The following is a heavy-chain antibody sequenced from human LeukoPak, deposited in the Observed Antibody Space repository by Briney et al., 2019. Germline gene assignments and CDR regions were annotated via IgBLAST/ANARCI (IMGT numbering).Heavy chain of an antibody. Sequence: PGGSLRLSCAASGFTFSRYEMTWVRQAPGKGLEWISYISSSSNIIRYADSVKGRFTISRDNAKNSLYLQMNSLRAEDTAVYYCVRSDYLYFDYWGQGTLVTVST. CDR2: ISSSSNII. J-gene: IGHJ4*02. V-gene: IGHV3-48*03. CDR3: VRSDYLYFDY. D-gene: IGHD3-16*01. CDR1: GFTFSRYE.